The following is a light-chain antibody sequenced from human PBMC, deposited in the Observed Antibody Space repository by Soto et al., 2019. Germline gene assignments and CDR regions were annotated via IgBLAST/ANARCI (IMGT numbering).Light chain of an antibody. Sequence: DIQMTQSPSSLSASIGDRVTITCRASQSISSYLNWYQQKPGKAPNLLIYATSTLQSGVPSRFSGSGSGTDFTLTISSLQPEDFATYYCQQSYRSVWTFGEGTKVEIK. CDR3: QQSYRSVWT. J-gene: IGKJ1*01. CDR2: ATS. CDR1: QSISSY. V-gene: IGKV1-39*01.